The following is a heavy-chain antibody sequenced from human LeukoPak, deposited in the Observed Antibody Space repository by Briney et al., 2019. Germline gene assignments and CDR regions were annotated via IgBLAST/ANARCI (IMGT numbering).Heavy chain of an antibody. V-gene: IGHV3-43*02. D-gene: IGHD2-2*01. Sequence: GGSLRLSCAASGFTFDDYAMHWVRHAPGKGLEWVSLISGDGGSTYYADSVKGRFTISRDNSKNSLYLQMNSLRTEDTALYYCAKGGYCSSTSCPYYYYMDVWGKGTTVTVSS. CDR3: AKGGYCSSTSCPYYYYMDV. CDR2: ISGDGGST. J-gene: IGHJ6*03. CDR1: GFTFDDYA.